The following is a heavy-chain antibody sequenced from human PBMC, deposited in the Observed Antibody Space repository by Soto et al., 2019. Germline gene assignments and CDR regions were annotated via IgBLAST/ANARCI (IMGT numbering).Heavy chain of an antibody. Sequence: SETLSLTCTVSGGSISSYYWNWIRQPPGKGLEWIGYVYYSGSTNYNPSLKSRVTISVDTSKNQFSLKLSSVTAADTAVYYCARVGGSGRYNFDNWGQGTLVSVSS. CDR2: VYYSGST. CDR1: GGSISSYY. V-gene: IGHV4-59*01. D-gene: IGHD6-19*01. J-gene: IGHJ4*02. CDR3: ARVGGSGRYNFDN.